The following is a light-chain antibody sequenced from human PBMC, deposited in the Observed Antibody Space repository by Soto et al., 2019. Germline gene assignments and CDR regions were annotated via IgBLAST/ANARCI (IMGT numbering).Light chain of an antibody. V-gene: IGLV2-11*01. J-gene: IGLJ1*01. CDR3: CSYGGSFYV. CDR1: SCDVGYYNY. Sequence: SLLTLPASVSGSPGQSITISCTRTSCDVGYYNYVSWYQQHPGKAPKLIIFDVNKRPSGVPDRFSGSKSGSTASLTISGLQAEDEADYYCCSYGGSFYVVGTGTKVTVL. CDR2: DVN.